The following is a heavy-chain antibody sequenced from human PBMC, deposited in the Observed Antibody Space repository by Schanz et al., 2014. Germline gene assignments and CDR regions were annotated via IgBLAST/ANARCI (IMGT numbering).Heavy chain of an antibody. D-gene: IGHD2-2*01. CDR1: GITFSGYS. Sequence: EVQLVESGGGLAQPGGSLRLSCAASGITFSGYSMNWVRQAPGKGLEWVSYISGSSSTKYYADSVKGRFTISRDNGKKSLFLQMNSLSAEDTAVYYCAKVAPAATYRDSWGLGTLVTVSS. CDR2: ISGSSSTK. V-gene: IGHV3-48*01. J-gene: IGHJ4*02. CDR3: AKVAPAATYRDS.